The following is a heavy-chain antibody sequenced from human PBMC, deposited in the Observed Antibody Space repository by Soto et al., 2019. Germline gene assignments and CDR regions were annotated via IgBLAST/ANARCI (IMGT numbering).Heavy chain of an antibody. Sequence: GASVKVSCKASGYTFTSYGISWVRQAPGQGLGWMGWISAYNGNTNYAQKLKGRVTMTTDTSTSTAYMELRSLRSDDTAVYYCARSGAFAGGSELDYWGQGTLVTVSS. V-gene: IGHV1-18*01. CDR3: ARSGAFAGGSELDY. CDR2: ISAYNGNT. J-gene: IGHJ4*02. D-gene: IGHD3-16*01. CDR1: GYTFTSYG.